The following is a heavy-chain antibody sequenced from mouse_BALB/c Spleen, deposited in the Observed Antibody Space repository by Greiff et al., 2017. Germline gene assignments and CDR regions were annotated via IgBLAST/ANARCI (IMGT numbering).Heavy chain of an antibody. V-gene: IGHV1-62-2*01. CDR1: GYTFTEYI. D-gene: IGHD2-1*01. J-gene: IGHJ3*01. CDR2: FYPGSGSI. Sequence: VKLMESGAELVKPGASVKLSCKASGYTFTEYIIHWVKQRSGKGLEWIGWFYPGSGSIKYNEKFKDKATLTADKSSSTVYMELSRLTSVDSAVYFCARGGNYAWFAYWGQGTLVTVSA. CDR3: ARGGNYAWFAY.